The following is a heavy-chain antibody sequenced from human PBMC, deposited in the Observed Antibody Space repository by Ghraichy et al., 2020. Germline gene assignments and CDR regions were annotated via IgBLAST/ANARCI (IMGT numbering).Heavy chain of an antibody. V-gene: IGHV3-30*18. Sequence: GGSLRLSCAASGFTFSSYGMHWVRQAPGKGLEWVAVISYDGSNKYYADSVKGRFTISRDNSKNTLYLQMNSLRAEDTAVYYCAKDRGYCTGGVCFRIGAWGQGTLVTVSS. D-gene: IGHD2-8*02. CDR1: GFTFSSYG. CDR3: AKDRGYCTGGVCFRIGA. J-gene: IGHJ5*02. CDR2: ISYDGSNK.